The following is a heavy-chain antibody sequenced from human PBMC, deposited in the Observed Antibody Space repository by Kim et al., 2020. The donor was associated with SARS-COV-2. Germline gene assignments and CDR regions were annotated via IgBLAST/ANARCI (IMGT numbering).Heavy chain of an antibody. J-gene: IGHJ5*02. D-gene: IGHD3-10*01. CDR3: ANSPMGYASGELNWFDP. CDR2: INAGNGNT. Sequence: ASVKVSCKASGYTFINYAIHWVRQAPGQRLQWMGWINAGNGNTKYSQKFQGRVTITRDTSASTAYMELRSLRSEDTAVYYCANSPMGYASGELNWFDPWGQGTLVTVSS. V-gene: IGHV1-3*01. CDR1: GYTFINYA.